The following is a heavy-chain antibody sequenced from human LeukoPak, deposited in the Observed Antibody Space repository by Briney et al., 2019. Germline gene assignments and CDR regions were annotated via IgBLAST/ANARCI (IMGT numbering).Heavy chain of an antibody. D-gene: IGHD3-10*01. CDR2: IIPIFGTA. V-gene: IGHV1-69*13. J-gene: IGHJ6*03. CDR3: ARAAILDYYGSGSYYYMDV. CDR1: GYTFSSYA. Sequence: ASVKVSCKASGYTFSSYAISWVRQAPGQGLEWMGGIIPIFGTANYAQKFQGRVTITADESTSTAYMELSSLRSEDTAVYYCARAAILDYYGSGSYYYMDVWGKGTTVTVSS.